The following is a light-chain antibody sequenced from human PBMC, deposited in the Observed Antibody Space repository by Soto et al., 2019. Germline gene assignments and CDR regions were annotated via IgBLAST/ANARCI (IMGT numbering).Light chain of an antibody. V-gene: IGLV2-14*01. CDR2: EVS. Sequence: QSALTQPASVSGSPGQSITISCTGTSSDIGGYNYVSWYQQHPGKAPKVMIYEVSNRPSGVSNRFSGSKSGNTASLTISGLQAEDEAEYYCNSYTSSSTRVFGGGTKLTVL. CDR1: SSDIGGYNY. J-gene: IGLJ2*01. CDR3: NSYTSSSTRV.